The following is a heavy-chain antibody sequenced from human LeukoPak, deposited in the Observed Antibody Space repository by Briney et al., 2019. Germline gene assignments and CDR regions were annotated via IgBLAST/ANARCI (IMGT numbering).Heavy chain of an antibody. V-gene: IGHV3-23*01. CDR3: GKNRYSGSLSPFDI. D-gene: IGHD1-26*01. CDR2: ISGGGGNT. CDR1: KFAFSSYA. Sequence: GGSLRLSCAASKFAFSSYAMSWVRQAPGKGLEWVSAISGGGGNTYYADSVKGRLTISRDNSKNTLYLQMNSLRAEDTAVYYCGKNRYSGSLSPFDIWGQGTMVTVSS. J-gene: IGHJ3*02.